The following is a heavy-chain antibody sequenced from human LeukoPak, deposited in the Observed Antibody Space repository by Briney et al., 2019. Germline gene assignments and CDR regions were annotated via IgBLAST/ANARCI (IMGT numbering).Heavy chain of an antibody. D-gene: IGHD1-26*01. CDR3: ARMALRVGATFDY. J-gene: IGHJ4*02. V-gene: IGHV1-2*02. CDR2: INPNSGGT. Sequence: ASVKVSCKASGYTFTGYYMHWVRQAPGQGLEWMGWINPNSGGTNYAQKSQGRVTMTRDTSISTAYMELSRLRSDDTAVYYCARMALRVGATFDYWGQGTLVTVSS. CDR1: GYTFTGYY.